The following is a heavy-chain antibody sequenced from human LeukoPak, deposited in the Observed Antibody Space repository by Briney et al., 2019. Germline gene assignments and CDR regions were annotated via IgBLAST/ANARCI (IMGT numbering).Heavy chain of an antibody. J-gene: IGHJ3*02. Sequence: GGSLRLSCAASGFTFSSYAMHWVRQAPGKGLEWVAVISYDGSNKYYADPVKGRFTISRDNSKNTLYLQMNSLRAEDTAVYYCARWGSSWYDAFDIWGHGTMVTVSS. CDR1: GFTFSSYA. CDR2: ISYDGSNK. CDR3: ARWGSSWYDAFDI. D-gene: IGHD6-13*01. V-gene: IGHV3-30*04.